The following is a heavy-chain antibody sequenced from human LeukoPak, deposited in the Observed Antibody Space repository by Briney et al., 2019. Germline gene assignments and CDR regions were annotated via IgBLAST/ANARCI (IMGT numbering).Heavy chain of an antibody. CDR3: ARILDYGDYSY. J-gene: IGHJ4*02. CDR1: GYTFTSYY. D-gene: IGHD4-17*01. Sequence: GASVKVSCKASGYTFTSYYMHWVRQAPGQGLEWMGIINPSGGSTSYAQKFRGRVTMTRDTSINTAYMELSRLRSNDTALYFCARILDYGDYSYWGQGTLVTVSS. CDR2: INPSGGST. V-gene: IGHV1-46*01.